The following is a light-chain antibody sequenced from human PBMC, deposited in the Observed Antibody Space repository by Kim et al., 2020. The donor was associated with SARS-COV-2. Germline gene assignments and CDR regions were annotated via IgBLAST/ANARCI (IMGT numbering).Light chain of an antibody. Sequence: GQSLTIACTGTSSDVGGYNYVSWYQQHPSKAPKLMIYDVSNRPSGVSNRFSGSKSGNTASLTISGLQAEDEADYYCSSYSISSTYVFGTGTKVTVL. CDR2: DVS. J-gene: IGLJ1*01. CDR1: SSDVGGYNY. CDR3: SSYSISSTYV. V-gene: IGLV2-14*03.